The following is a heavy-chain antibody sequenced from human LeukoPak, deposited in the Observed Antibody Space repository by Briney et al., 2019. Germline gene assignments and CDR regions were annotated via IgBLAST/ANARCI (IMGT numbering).Heavy chain of an antibody. V-gene: IGHV3-23*01. D-gene: IGHD3-16*01. CDR3: AKGLGGIYPRSRVLDM. CDR1: GFTFSNYA. J-gene: IGHJ3*02. CDR2: ISDSGDST. Sequence: GGSLRLSCAASGFTFSNYAMNWVRQAPGKGLEWVSAISDSGDSTIYPDSVKGRFTISRDNSKNMLDLQMNSLRAEDTAVYYCAKGLGGIYPRSRVLDMWGQGTMVTVCS.